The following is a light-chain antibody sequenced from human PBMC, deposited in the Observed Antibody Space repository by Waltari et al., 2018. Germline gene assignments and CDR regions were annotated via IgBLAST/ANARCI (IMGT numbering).Light chain of an antibody. CDR2: AAS. CDR3: QQGNSFPHT. J-gene: IGKJ4*01. CDR1: QGISNW. V-gene: IGKV1-12*01. Sequence: DIQMTQSPSSVSASVGDRVTITCRASQGISNWLAWYQQKPGKAPNLLIYAASSLQSGVPPRFSGSGSGTDFTLTISSLQPKDFATYYCQQGNSFPHTFGGGTKVELK.